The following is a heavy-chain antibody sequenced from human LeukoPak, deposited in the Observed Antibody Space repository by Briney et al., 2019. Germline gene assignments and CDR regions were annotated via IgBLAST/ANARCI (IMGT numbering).Heavy chain of an antibody. J-gene: IGHJ3*02. CDR2: IKVGGSEK. Sequence: PGGSLRLSCTASGFIFSSYWVSGVRQAPGKGLEWVANIKVGGSEKYYVDSVKGRFTISRDNAKNSLYLQMNSLRAEDAAVYYCARNRAQDSSGYYLGDDAFDIWGQGTMVTAST. CDR3: ARNRAQDSSGYYLGDDAFDI. D-gene: IGHD3-22*01. V-gene: IGHV3-7*01. CDR1: GFIFSSYW.